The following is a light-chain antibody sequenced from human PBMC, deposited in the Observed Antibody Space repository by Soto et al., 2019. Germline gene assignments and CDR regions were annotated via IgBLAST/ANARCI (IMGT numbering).Light chain of an antibody. V-gene: IGKV3-20*01. CDR2: GAS. Sequence: IVLTQSPATLSVSPGERATLSCRASQSVSSSYLAWYQQKPGQAPRLLIYGASSRATGIPDRFSGSGSGTAFTLTISRLEPEDFAVYYCQQYRTFGQGTKV. J-gene: IGKJ1*01. CDR3: QQYRT. CDR1: QSVSSSY.